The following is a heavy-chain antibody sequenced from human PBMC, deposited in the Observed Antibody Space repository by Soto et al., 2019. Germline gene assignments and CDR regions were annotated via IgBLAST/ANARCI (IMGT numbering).Heavy chain of an antibody. V-gene: IGHV3-73*01. D-gene: IGHD1-7*01. CDR3: GSSPGVSGTTEY. CDR1: GFNFGGSA. J-gene: IGHJ4*02. CDR2: IRSKPNDYTT. Sequence: GGSLRLSCAASGFNFGGSAMHWIRQASGKGLEWVGRIRSKPNDYTTTYAASVKGRFIISRDDAKNTAYLQMDSLTTEDTAVYYCGSSPGVSGTTEYWGQGTLVTVSS.